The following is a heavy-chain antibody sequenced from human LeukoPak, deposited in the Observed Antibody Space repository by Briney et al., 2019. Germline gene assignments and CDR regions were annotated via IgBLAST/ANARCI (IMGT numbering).Heavy chain of an antibody. CDR2: ISAGGGST. CDR1: GFTFSSYA. Sequence: GGSLRLSCAASGFTFSSYAMSWVRQAPGRGLEWVSVISAGGGSTYYADSVKGRFTISRDNSKNTLYLQMNSLRAEDTAVYYCAKDHGTLIVVVSYYFDYWGQGTLVTVSS. CDR3: AKDHGTLIVVVSYYFDY. J-gene: IGHJ4*02. V-gene: IGHV3-23*01. D-gene: IGHD3-22*01.